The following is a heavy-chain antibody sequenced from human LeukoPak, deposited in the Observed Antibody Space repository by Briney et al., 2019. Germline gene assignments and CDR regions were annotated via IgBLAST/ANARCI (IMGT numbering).Heavy chain of an antibody. V-gene: IGHV3-7*01. J-gene: IGHJ4*02. CDR1: GFTFSNYW. D-gene: IGHD4-17*01. CDR2: IKQDGSEK. CDR3: ARDEGFYGSALNDY. Sequence: PGGSLRLSCAASGFTFSNYWMSWVRQAPGKGLEWVANIKQDGSEKYYVDSVKGRFTIPRDNAKNSLYLQMNSLRAEDTAAYYCARDEGFYGSALNDYWGQGTLVTVSS.